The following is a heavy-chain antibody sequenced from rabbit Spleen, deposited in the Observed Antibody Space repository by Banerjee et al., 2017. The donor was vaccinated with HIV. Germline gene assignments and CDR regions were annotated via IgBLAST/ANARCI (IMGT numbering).Heavy chain of an antibody. J-gene: IGHJ4*01. CDR3: ARNFVNYGGYSYGTANL. D-gene: IGHD7-1*01. CDR2: IYIGSGST. V-gene: IGHV1S45*01. Sequence: QEQLVESGGGLVQPEGSLTLTCTAFGFSFSSKFVCWVRQAPGKGLEWIGCIYIGSGSTYYASWAKGRFTISKTSSTTVTLQMTSLTAADTATYFCARNFVNYGGYSYGTANLWGPGTLVTVS. CDR1: GFSFSSKF.